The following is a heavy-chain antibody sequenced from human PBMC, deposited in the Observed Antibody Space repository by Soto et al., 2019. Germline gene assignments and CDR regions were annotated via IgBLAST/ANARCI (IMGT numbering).Heavy chain of an antibody. D-gene: IGHD3-10*01. J-gene: IGHJ6*02. V-gene: IGHV4-59*01. Sequence: SETLSLTCTVSGGSISSYYWSWIRQPPGKGLEWIGYIYYSGSTNYNPSLKSRVTISVDTSKNQFSLKLSSVTAADTAVYYCAREPGGTMVRGVYYYYGMDVRGQGTTVTVSS. CDR1: GGSISSYY. CDR2: IYYSGST. CDR3: AREPGGTMVRGVYYYYGMDV.